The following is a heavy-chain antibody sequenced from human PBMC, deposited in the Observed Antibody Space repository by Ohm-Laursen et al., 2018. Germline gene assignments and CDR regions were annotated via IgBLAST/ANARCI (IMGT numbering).Heavy chain of an antibody. J-gene: IGHJ4*02. V-gene: IGHV1-46*01. D-gene: IGHD2-21*01. CDR2: INPSGGST. CDR3: ARDLWHIVVVEEASGFDY. CDR1: GYTFTSYY. Sequence: GSSVKVSCKASGYTFTSYYMHWVRQAPGQGLEWMGIINPSGGSTSYAQKFQGRVTMTRDTSTSTVYMELSSLRSEDTAVYYCARDLWHIVVVEEASGFDYWGQGTLVTVSS.